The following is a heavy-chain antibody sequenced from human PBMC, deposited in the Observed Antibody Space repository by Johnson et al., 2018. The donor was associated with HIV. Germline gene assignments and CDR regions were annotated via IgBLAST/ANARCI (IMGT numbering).Heavy chain of an antibody. J-gene: IGHJ3*02. CDR1: GFTFDDYG. D-gene: IGHD1-26*01. V-gene: IGHV3-20*04. Sequence: VQLVESGGGVVRPGGSLRLSCAASGFTFDDYGMSWVRQAPGKGLEWVSGINWNGGSTGYADSVKGRFTISRDNAKNSLYLQMNSLRAEDTAWYYCARGVGETWGVVAFDIWGQGTMVTVSS. CDR3: ARGVGETWGVVAFDI. CDR2: INWNGGST.